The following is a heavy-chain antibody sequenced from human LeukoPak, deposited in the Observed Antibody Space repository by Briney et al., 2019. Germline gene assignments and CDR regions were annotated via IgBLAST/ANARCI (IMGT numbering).Heavy chain of an antibody. CDR2: INHSGST. Sequence: PSETLSLTCAVYWGSLRCYYGSLIRPPPGEGVGWSGEINHSGSTNYNPSLKSRVTISVDTSKNQFSLKLSSVTAADTAVYYCARGRISSWYYYYMDVWGKGTTVTVSS. CDR3: ARGRISSWYYYYMDV. V-gene: IGHV4-34*01. CDR1: WGSLRCYY. J-gene: IGHJ6*03. D-gene: IGHD6-13*01.